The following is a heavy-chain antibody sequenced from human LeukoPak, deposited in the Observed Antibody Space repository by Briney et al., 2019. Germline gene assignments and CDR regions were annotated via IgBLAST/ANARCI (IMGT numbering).Heavy chain of an antibody. CDR2: IWYDGSNK. Sequence: PGGSLRLSCAASGFTFSSYGMHWVHQSPGKGLEWVAVIWYDGSNKYYADSVKGRFTISRDNPKNTLYLQMNSLTAEDTAVYYCARGQQFLGYFDYWGQGTLVTVSS. J-gene: IGHJ4*02. CDR1: GFTFSSYG. CDR3: ARGQQFLGYFDY. V-gene: IGHV3-33*01. D-gene: IGHD6-13*01.